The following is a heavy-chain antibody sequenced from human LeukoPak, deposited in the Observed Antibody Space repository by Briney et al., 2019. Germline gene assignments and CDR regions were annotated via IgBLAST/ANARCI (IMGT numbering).Heavy chain of an antibody. V-gene: IGHV1-2*02. CDR1: GYTFTGYY. D-gene: IGHD5-18*01. J-gene: IGHJ6*02. Sequence: ASVKVSCKASGYTFTGYYMHWVRQAPGQGLEWMGWINPNSGGTNYAQKFQGRVTMTGDTSISTAYMELSRLRSDDTAVYYCARAQRGGVVRGYSYGMDVWGQGTTVTVSS. CDR2: INPNSGGT. CDR3: ARAQRGGVVRGYSYGMDV.